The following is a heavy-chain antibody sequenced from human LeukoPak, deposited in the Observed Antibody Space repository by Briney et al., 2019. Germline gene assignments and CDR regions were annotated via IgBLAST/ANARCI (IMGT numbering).Heavy chain of an antibody. CDR1: GGSISSGDYY. V-gene: IGHV4-30-4*08. D-gene: IGHD3/OR15-3a*01. Sequence: SQTLSLTCTVSGGSISSGDYYWSWIRQPPGKGLEWIGYIYYSGSTYYNPSLKSRVTLSVDTSKNQFSLKLSSVTAADTAVYYCARWTGLSDAFDIWGQGTMVTVSS. J-gene: IGHJ3*02. CDR2: IYYSGST. CDR3: ARWTGLSDAFDI.